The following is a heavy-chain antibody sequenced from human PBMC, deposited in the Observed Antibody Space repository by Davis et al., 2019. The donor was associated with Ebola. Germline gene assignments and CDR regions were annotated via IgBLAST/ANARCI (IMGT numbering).Heavy chain of an antibody. V-gene: IGHV3-21*04. Sequence: PGGSLRLSCAASGFTFSSYSMNWVRQAPGKGLEWVSSISSSSSYIYYADSVKGRFTISRHNSKNTLYLQMNNLRAEDTAVYYCAVYSNSAFDYWGQGTLVTVSS. J-gene: IGHJ4*02. CDR1: GFTFSSYS. D-gene: IGHD4-11*01. CDR2: ISSSSSYI. CDR3: AVYSNSAFDY.